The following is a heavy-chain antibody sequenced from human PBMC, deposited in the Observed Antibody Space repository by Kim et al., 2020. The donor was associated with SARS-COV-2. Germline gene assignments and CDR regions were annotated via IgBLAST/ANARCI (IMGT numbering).Heavy chain of an antibody. J-gene: IGHJ4*02. Sequence: TYADSVKGRFTISRDNGKNTLSLQMNSLRVEDTAVYYCARGLGGTAGGGDYWGQGTLVTVCS. D-gene: IGHD1-26*01. CDR3: ARGLGGTAGGGDY. V-gene: IGHV3-74*01.